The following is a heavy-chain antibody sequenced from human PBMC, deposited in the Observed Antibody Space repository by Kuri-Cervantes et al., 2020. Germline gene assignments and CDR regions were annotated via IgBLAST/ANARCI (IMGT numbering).Heavy chain of an antibody. J-gene: IGHJ4*02. CDR2: INEAGTDT. Sequence: GESLKISCAASGFTFSSYAMGWVRQAPGKGLEWVANINEAGTDTYYVDSVRGRFTISRDNAKNSLYLQIDSLRPEDTAVFYCARDPRTPYYWGQGTLVTVSS. D-gene: IGHD1/OR15-1a*01. CDR3: ARDPRTPYY. V-gene: IGHV3-7*01. CDR1: GFTFSSYA.